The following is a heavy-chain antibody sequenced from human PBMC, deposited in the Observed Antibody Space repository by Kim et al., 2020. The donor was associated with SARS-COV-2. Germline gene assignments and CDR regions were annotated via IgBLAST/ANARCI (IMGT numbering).Heavy chain of an antibody. J-gene: IGHJ1*01. CDR1: GFSFSTYS. Sequence: GGSMRLSCEASGFSFSTYSMNWVRQAPGKGLEWVSRINSDGSVIDYADSVRGRFTISRDNAKNTLYLQMNSLRADDTAASNCASARSSRCWGWGQSTLVTVS. CDR3: ASARSSRCWG. D-gene: IGHD6-13*01. V-gene: IGHV3-74*01. CDR2: INSDGSVI.